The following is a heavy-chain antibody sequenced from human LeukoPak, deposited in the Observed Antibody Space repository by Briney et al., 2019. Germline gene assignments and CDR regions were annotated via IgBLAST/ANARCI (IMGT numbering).Heavy chain of an antibody. D-gene: IGHD2-8*01. Sequence: ASVKVSCKASGYTFTGYYMHWVRQAPGQGLEWVGWINPNSGGTNYAQKFRGRVTMTRDTSISTAYVDLSRLTSDDTAVYYCARSEIYCNNGFCYREPCDYWGQGTLVTVSS. J-gene: IGHJ4*02. CDR1: GYTFTGYY. CDR3: ARSEIYCNNGFCYREPCDY. CDR2: INPNSGGT. V-gene: IGHV1-2*02.